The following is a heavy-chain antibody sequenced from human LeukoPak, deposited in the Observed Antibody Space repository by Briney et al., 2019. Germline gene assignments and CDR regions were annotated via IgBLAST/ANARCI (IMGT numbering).Heavy chain of an antibody. Sequence: SETLSLTCAVYGGSFSGYYWSWIRQPPGKGLEWIGHIYYSGSTYYNPSLKSRVTISVDTSKNQFSLKLSSVTAADTAVYYCARVQGDSSGYNDAFDIWGQGTMVTVSS. CDR1: GGSFSGYY. CDR2: IYYSGST. CDR3: ARVQGDSSGYNDAFDI. V-gene: IGHV4-34*09. J-gene: IGHJ3*02. D-gene: IGHD3-22*01.